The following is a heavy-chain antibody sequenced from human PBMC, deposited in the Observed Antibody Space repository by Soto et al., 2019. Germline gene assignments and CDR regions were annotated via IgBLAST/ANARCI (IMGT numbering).Heavy chain of an antibody. CDR1: GFSLSTTGVG. D-gene: IGHD6-19*01. CDR2: IYWDADK. Sequence: SGPTLVNPTQTLTLTCTFSGFSLSTTGVGVGWIRQPPGEALEWLALIYWDADKRYSPSLKSRLAITKDTSKNQVVLTMTNMDPVDTATYYCAHSVVAGLGYYFDYWGQGTLVTVSS. J-gene: IGHJ4*02. CDR3: AHSVVAGLGYYFDY. V-gene: IGHV2-5*02.